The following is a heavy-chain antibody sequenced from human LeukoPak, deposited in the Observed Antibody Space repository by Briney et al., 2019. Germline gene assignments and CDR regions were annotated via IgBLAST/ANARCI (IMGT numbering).Heavy chain of an antibody. Sequence: PSETLSLTCTVSGGSLSSYYWSWIRQPPGKGLEWIGYIYYSGNTNYNPSPKSRVTISVDTSKNQFSLKLSSVTAADTAMYYCARVFVYCSGGSCYWGWFDPWGQGTLVTVSS. D-gene: IGHD2-15*01. CDR1: GGSLSSYY. J-gene: IGHJ5*02. CDR3: ARVFVYCSGGSCYWGWFDP. V-gene: IGHV4-59*01. CDR2: IYYSGNT.